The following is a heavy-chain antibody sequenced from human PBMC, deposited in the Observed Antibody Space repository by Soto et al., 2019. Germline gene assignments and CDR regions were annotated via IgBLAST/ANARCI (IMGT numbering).Heavy chain of an antibody. Sequence: PGGSLRLSCAASGFTFSSYDMHWVRQAAGKGLEWVSAIGTAGDTYYPGSVKGRFTISRENAKNSLYLQMNSLRAGDTAVYYCASGRDFWSGYYNVSMDVWGKGTTVTVSS. J-gene: IGHJ6*03. CDR2: IGTAGDT. V-gene: IGHV3-13*01. D-gene: IGHD3-3*01. CDR3: ASGRDFWSGYYNVSMDV. CDR1: GFTFSSYD.